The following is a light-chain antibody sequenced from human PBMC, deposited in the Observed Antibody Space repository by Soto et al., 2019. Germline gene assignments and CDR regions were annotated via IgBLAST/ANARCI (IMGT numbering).Light chain of an antibody. CDR2: KAS. Sequence: DIQMTQSPSTLSESVGDRVTITCRASQSISSWLAWYQQKPGKAPKLLIYKASSLESGVPSRFSGSGSGTEFTLTISSLQPDDFATYYCQQYNSYSHTFGQGTKLEIK. CDR3: QQYNSYSHT. CDR1: QSISSW. V-gene: IGKV1-5*03. J-gene: IGKJ2*01.